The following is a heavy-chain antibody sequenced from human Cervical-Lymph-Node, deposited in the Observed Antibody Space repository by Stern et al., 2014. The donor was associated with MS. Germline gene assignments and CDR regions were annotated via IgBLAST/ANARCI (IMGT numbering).Heavy chain of an antibody. Sequence: VQLVESGTVVKKPGSSVKVSCKAAGDTFDSYGISLARQAPGQGLEWMGGLFPFFGTPIYAQKFQGRVTMTADESTTTAYMDLTSLSVEDTAVYYCATSTYGLVYWGQGTLVTVSS. CDR3: ATSTYGLVY. J-gene: IGHJ4*02. CDR1: GDTFDSYG. V-gene: IGHV1-69*01. CDR2: LFPFFGTP. D-gene: IGHD3-10*01.